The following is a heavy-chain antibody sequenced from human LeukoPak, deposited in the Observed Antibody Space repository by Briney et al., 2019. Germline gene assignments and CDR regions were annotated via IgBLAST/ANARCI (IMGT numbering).Heavy chain of an antibody. J-gene: IGHJ4*02. CDR1: GYTFTSYD. Sequence: GASVKVSCKASGYTFTSYDINWVRQATGQGLEWMGWMNPNSGNTGYAQKFQGRVTMTRDTSISTAYMELSSLTSDDTGVYYCARGPHTSGWPQEYFWGQGTLVAVSS. CDR2: MNPNSGNT. V-gene: IGHV1-8*01. D-gene: IGHD6-19*01. CDR3: ARGPHTSGWPQEYF.